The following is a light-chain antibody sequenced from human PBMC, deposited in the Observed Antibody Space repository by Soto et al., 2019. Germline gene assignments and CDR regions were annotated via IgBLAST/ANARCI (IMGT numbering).Light chain of an antibody. J-gene: IGKJ1*01. CDR2: AAS. V-gene: IGKV1-39*01. Sequence: DIQMTQSPSSRSSSVEYIGIITCRSSQSISNHLNWYQQKPGKAPKLLIFAASSLQSGVPSRFSGSRSGPDFTLTISSLQPEDFETYYCQQSYSSPQTFGQGTKVDIK. CDR1: QSISNH. CDR3: QQSYSSPQT.